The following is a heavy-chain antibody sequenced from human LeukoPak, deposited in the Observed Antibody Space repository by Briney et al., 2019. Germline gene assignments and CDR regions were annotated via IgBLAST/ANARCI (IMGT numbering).Heavy chain of an antibody. Sequence: SETLSLTCTVSGGSISSYYWSWIRQPAGKGLEWIGRIYTSGSTNYNPSLKSRVAMSVDTSKNQFSLKLSSVTAADTAVYYCATRAASGTPGVKPLDYWGQGTLVTVSS. CDR3: ATRAASGTPGVKPLDY. V-gene: IGHV4-4*07. CDR2: IYTSGST. D-gene: IGHD6-13*01. CDR1: GGSISSYY. J-gene: IGHJ4*02.